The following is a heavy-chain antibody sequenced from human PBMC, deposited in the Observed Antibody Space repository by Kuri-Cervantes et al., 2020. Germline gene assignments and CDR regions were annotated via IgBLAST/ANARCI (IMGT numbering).Heavy chain of an antibody. Sequence: SLKISCAASGFTFDDYAMHWVRQAPGKGLEWVSGISWNSGSIGYADSVKGRFTISRDNAKNSLYLQMNSLRAEDTALYHCARDLNGDIENWFDPWGQGTLVTVSS. D-gene: IGHD3-9*01. CDR2: ISWNSGSI. CDR1: GFTFDDYA. J-gene: IGHJ5*02. V-gene: IGHV3-9*01. CDR3: ARDLNGDIENWFDP.